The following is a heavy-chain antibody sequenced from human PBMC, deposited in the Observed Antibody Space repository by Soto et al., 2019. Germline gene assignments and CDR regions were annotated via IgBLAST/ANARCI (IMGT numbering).Heavy chain of an antibody. CDR1: GYTFTGYY. J-gene: IGHJ5*02. V-gene: IGHV1-2*02. CDR2: INPNSGGT. D-gene: IGHD2-15*01. CDR3: ASVAPENWFHP. Sequence: ASVKVSCKASGYTFTGYYMHWVRQAPGQGLEWMGWINPNSGGTNYAQKFEGRVTMTRDTSISTAYMELSRLRSDDTAVYYCASVAPENWFHPWRQRPLVTVSS.